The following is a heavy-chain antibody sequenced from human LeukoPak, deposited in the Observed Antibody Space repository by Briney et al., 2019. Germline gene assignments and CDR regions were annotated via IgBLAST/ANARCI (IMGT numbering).Heavy chain of an antibody. CDR2: INHSGST. V-gene: IGHV4-34*01. CDR1: GGSFSDYY. Sequence: SETLSLTCAVSGGSFSDYYWSWIRQPPGKGLEWIGEINHSGSTNYNPSLKSRVTISIDTSKKQFSLKLSSVTAADTAVYYCARGWGSGHWGQGTLVTVSS. J-gene: IGHJ4*02. CDR3: ARGWGSGH. D-gene: IGHD3-16*01.